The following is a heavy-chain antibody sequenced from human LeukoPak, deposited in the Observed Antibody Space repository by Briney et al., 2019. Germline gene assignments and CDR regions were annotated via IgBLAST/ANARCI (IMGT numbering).Heavy chain of an antibody. Sequence: SETLSLTCTVSGGSISSGGYYWSWIRQHPGKGLEWIGYIYYSGSTYYNPSLKSRVTISVDTSKNQFSLKLSSVTAADTAVYYCARVVFGSGSPYFDYWGQGTLVTVSS. D-gene: IGHD3-10*01. V-gene: IGHV4-31*03. CDR2: IYYSGST. CDR1: GGSISSGGYY. CDR3: ARVVFGSGSPYFDY. J-gene: IGHJ4*02.